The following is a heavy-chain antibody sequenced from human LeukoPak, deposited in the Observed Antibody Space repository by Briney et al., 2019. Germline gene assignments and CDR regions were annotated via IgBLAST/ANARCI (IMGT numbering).Heavy chain of an antibody. D-gene: IGHD4-17*01. J-gene: IGHJ4*02. V-gene: IGHV1-69*13. CDR2: IIPIFGTA. CDR1: GYTFTAYY. Sequence: SVKVSCKASGYTFTAYYIHWVRQAPGQGLEWMGGIIPIFGTANYAQKFQGRVTITADESTSTAYMELSSLRSEDTAVYYCARGENGDYGFDYWGQGTLVTVSS. CDR3: ARGENGDYGFDY.